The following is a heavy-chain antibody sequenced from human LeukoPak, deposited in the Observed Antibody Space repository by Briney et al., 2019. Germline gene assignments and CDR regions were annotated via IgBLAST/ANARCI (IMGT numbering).Heavy chain of an antibody. CDR2: INPNSGGT. CDR3: AREDSKAAFDY. J-gene: IGHJ4*02. V-gene: IGHV1-2*02. D-gene: IGHD2-15*01. CDR1: GYTFTGYY. Sequence: TSVKVFCKASGYTFTGYYMHWVRQAPGQGLEWMGWINPNSGGTNYAQKFQGRVTMTRDTSISTAYMELSRLRSDDTAVYYCAREDSKAAFDYWGQGTLVTVSS.